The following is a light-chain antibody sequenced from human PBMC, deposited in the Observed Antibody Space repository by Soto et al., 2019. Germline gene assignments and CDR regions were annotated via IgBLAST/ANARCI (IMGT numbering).Light chain of an antibody. CDR3: QQLNSYPIT. V-gene: IGKV1-9*01. J-gene: IGKJ5*01. CDR2: GAS. CDR1: QAINTY. Sequence: DIQWTQSPCFLSASVGDRVTITFRASQAINTYLAWNQQKPGKAPKLLIFGASSLQSGVPSRFSGSGAGTEFTLKISSLQPEDVATYYCQQLNSYPITFGQGTRLEIK.